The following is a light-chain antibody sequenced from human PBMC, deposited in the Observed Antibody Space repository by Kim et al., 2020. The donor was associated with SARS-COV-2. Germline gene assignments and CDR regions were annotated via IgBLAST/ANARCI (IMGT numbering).Light chain of an antibody. J-gene: IGLJ3*02. Sequence: SYELTQPPSVSVSPGQTVTITCSGDKLGDKYSSWYQQQPGQAPVLVIYQDTQRPSGVPERFSGSNSGNTATLTISGTQAVDEADYYCQAWDKTWVFGGGTKLTVL. CDR3: QAWDKTWV. CDR1: KLGDKY. V-gene: IGLV3-1*01. CDR2: QDT.